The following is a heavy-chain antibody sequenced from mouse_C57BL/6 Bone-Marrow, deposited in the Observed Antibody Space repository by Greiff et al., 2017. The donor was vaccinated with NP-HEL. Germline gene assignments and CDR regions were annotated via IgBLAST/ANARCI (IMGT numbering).Heavy chain of an antibody. Sequence: EVKLMESGGGLVQSGRSLRLSCATSGFTFSDFYMEWVRQAQGKGLEWIAASRNKANDYRTEYSASVKGQFIVSRDTTQSILYLQMNALRAEETAIYYYARDGGYGSSHWYFDVWGTGTTVTVSS. D-gene: IGHD1-1*01. CDR3: ARDGGYGSSHWYFDV. CDR1: GFTFSDFY. CDR2: SRNKANDYRT. V-gene: IGHV7-1*01. J-gene: IGHJ1*03.